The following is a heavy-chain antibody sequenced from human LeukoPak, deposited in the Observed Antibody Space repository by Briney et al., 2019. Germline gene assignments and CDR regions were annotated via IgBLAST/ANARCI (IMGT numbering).Heavy chain of an antibody. D-gene: IGHD5-18*01. J-gene: IGHJ3*02. Sequence: ASVKVSCKASGYTFTGYYMHWVRQAPGQGLEWMGWINPNSGGTNYAQKFQGRVTMTRDTSISTAYMELSRLGSDDTAVYYCARDLSRYSYGLTDAFDIWGQGTMVTVSS. CDR1: GYTFTGYY. V-gene: IGHV1-2*02. CDR3: ARDLSRYSYGLTDAFDI. CDR2: INPNSGGT.